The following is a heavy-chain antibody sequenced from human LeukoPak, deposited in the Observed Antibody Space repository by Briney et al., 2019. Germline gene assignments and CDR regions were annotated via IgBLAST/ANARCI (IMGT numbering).Heavy chain of an antibody. CDR2: IDPNTGDI. Sequence: ASVKVSCKASAYTFTGYYLHWVRQAPGQGPEWMGWIDPNTGDISTAQRFQGRVTMTSDRSISTAYMALSGLTSDDTALYYCARRSRNGLDAFDIWGQGTMVTVSS. J-gene: IGHJ3*02. V-gene: IGHV1-2*02. CDR1: AYTFTGYY. CDR3: ARRSRNGLDAFDI. D-gene: IGHD2-8*01.